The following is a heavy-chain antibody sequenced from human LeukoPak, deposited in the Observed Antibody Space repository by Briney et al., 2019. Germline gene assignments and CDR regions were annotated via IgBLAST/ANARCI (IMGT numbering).Heavy chain of an antibody. Sequence: GGSLRPSCVASGFTFSIYTMTWFRQAPGKGLEWVSVIYSGGSKYYADSVKGRHTISRDNSKNTVYLQMNSLRAEDTAVYYCARANHYGAFDYWGQGTLVTVSS. CDR1: GFTFSIYT. CDR3: ARANHYGAFDY. D-gene: IGHD3-10*01. CDR2: IYSGGSK. V-gene: IGHV3-53*01. J-gene: IGHJ4*02.